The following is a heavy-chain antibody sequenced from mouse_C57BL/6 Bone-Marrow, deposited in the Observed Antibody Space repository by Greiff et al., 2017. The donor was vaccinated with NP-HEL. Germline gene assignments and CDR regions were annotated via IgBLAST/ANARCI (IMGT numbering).Heavy chain of an antibody. D-gene: IGHD1-1*01. CDR1: GFTFSDFY. J-gene: IGHJ4*01. CDR3: ARDAITTVVPYAMDY. CDR2: SRNKANDYTT. V-gene: IGHV7-1*01. Sequence: DVKLVESGGGLVQSGRSLRLSCATSGFTFSDFYMEWVRQAPGKGLEWIAASRNKANDYTTEYSAPVKGRFIVSRDTSQSILYLQMNALRAEDTAIYYCARDAITTVVPYAMDYWGQGTSVTVSS.